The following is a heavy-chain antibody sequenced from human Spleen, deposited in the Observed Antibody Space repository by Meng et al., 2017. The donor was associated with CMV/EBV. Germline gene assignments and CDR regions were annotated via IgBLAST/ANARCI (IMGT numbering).Heavy chain of an antibody. CDR2: IYSDGSAT. V-gene: IGHV3-23*03. Sequence: GGSLRLSCAASGFIFSIYAMSWVRQAPGKGLEWVSIIYSDGSATYYAASVKGRFTISRDNSKKMLFLQMNSLRAEDTAVYYCAKGISETTFHPFDIWGQGTRVTVSS. CDR1: GFIFSIYA. J-gene: IGHJ3*02. CDR3: AKGISETTFHPFDI. D-gene: IGHD1-7*01.